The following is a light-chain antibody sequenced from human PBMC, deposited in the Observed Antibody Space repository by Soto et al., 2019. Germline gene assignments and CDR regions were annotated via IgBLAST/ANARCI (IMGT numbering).Light chain of an antibody. Sequence: EIVMTQSTATLSVSPGERATLSCRASQSVGGDLAWYQQKPGQPPRLLTYGASARATGIPARFSGSGSGTEFTLTISSLQSEDFAVYYCHHYSNWPWTFGQGTKVDI. CDR1: QSVGGD. CDR2: GAS. V-gene: IGKV3-15*01. CDR3: HHYSNWPWT. J-gene: IGKJ1*01.